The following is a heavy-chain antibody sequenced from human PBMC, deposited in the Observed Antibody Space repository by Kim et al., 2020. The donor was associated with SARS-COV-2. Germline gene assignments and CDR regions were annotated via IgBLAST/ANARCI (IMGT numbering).Heavy chain of an antibody. CDR3: ARALYYDFWSGKSRLGLDP. J-gene: IGHJ5*02. V-gene: IGHV3-30*07. D-gene: IGHD3-3*01. Sequence: GRFTISRDNSKNTLYLQMNSLRAEDTAVYYCARALYYDFWSGKSRLGLDPWGQGTLVTVSS.